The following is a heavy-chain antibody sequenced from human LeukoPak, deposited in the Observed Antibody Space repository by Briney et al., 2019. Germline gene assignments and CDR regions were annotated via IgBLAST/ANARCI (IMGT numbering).Heavy chain of an antibody. J-gene: IGHJ4*02. CDR2: IYYSGST. D-gene: IGHD2-2*01. V-gene: IGHV4-59*01. Sequence: PSETLSLTCTVSGGSISSYYWSWIRQPPGKGLEWIGYIYYSGSTNYNPSLKSRVTISVDTSKNQFSLKLSSVTAADTAVYYCARQPSSYQFGFDYWGQGTLVTVSS. CDR3: ARQPSSYQFGFDY. CDR1: GGSISSYY.